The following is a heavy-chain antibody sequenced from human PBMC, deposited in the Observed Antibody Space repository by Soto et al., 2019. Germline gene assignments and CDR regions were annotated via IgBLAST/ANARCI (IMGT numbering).Heavy chain of an antibody. J-gene: IGHJ4*02. CDR1: GFTFSDYA. V-gene: IGHV3-30-3*01. D-gene: IGHD3-16*01. CDR3: ARDRWESYYERYLFDY. Sequence: QVQLVESGGGVVQPGRSLRLACAASGFTFSDYAMHWVRQAPGKGLEWVAAISYDGIRTNYADSVKGRFTISRLNSKNTLYLQMNSLRPEDTAVYYSARDRWESYYERYLFDYWGQGTLVTVSS. CDR2: ISYDGIRT.